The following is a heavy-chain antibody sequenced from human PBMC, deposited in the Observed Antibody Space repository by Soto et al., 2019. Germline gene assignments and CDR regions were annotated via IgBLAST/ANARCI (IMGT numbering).Heavy chain of an antibody. J-gene: IGHJ4*02. Sequence: PGRSLRLSCAASGFTFSSYSMNWVRQAPGKGLEWVSYISSSSSTIYYADSVKGRFTISRDNAKNSMYLQMNSLRDEDTAVYYFARSLAAACTHPLCYFYNWGQGTLVTVSS. CDR1: GFTFSSYS. CDR2: ISSSSSTI. CDR3: ARSLAAACTHPLCYFYN. V-gene: IGHV3-48*02. D-gene: IGHD6-13*01.